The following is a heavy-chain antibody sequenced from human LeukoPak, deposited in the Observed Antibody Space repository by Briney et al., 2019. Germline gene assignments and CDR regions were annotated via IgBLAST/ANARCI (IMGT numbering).Heavy chain of an antibody. CDR1: GFTFGDYA. Sequence: GGSPRLSCTASGFTFGDYAMSWVRQAPGKGLEWVGFIRSKAYGGTTEYAASVKGRFTISRDDSKSIAYLQMNSLKTEDTAVYYCTRSFSGWYSYYFDYWGQGTLVTVSS. CDR3: TRSFSGWYSYYFDY. D-gene: IGHD6-19*01. V-gene: IGHV3-49*04. CDR2: IRSKAYGGTT. J-gene: IGHJ4*02.